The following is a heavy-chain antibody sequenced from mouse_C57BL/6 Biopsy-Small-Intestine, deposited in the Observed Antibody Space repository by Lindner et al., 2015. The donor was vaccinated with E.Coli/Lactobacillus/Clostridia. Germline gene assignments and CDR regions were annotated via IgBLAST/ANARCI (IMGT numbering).Heavy chain of an antibody. V-gene: IGHV1-34*02. CDR2: INLNSGGI. CDR3: ARGTISLARYWYFDV. Sequence: SVKVSCKVSGYTFNGYYMHWVRQAPGHGLEWMGRINLNSGGISYVQNFQDRVTMTRDTSTRTVYMELNNVRDDDTAVYYCARGTISLARYWYFDVWGRGTQIIVSS. CDR1: GYTFNGYY. J-gene: IGHJ1*01. D-gene: IGHD3-1*01.